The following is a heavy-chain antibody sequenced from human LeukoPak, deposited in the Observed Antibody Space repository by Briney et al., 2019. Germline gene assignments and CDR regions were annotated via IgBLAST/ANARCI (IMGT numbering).Heavy chain of an antibody. J-gene: IGHJ6*02. CDR1: GFTFSSYE. V-gene: IGHV3-48*03. D-gene: IGHD6-6*01. CDR3: ARDFHKLRDV. CDR2: ISSSGSTI. Sequence: GGSLRLSCAASGFTFSSYEMNWVRQAQGKGLEWVSCISSSGSTIYYADSVKGRFTISRDNAKNSLYLQMNSLRAEDTAVYYCARDFHKLRDVWGQGTTVTVSS.